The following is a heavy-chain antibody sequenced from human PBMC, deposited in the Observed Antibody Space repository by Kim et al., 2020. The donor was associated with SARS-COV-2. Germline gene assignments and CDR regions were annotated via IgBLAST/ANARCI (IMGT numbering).Heavy chain of an antibody. D-gene: IGHD6-19*01. V-gene: IGHV4-39*01. J-gene: IGHJ4*02. Sequence: YSAALKSRVTMSVDTSKHQFSLKLSSVTAADTAIYYCARRYSSGWFYDYWGQGTLVSVSS. CDR3: ARRYSSGWFYDY.